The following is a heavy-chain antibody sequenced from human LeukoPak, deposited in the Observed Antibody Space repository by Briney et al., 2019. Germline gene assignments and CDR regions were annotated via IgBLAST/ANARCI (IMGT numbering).Heavy chain of an antibody. CDR2: INPSGGST. D-gene: IGHD1-26*01. Sequence: ASVKVSCMASGYTFTSYYMHWVRQAPGQGLEWMGIINPSGGSTSYAQKFQGRVTMTRDTSTSTVYMELSSLRSEDTAVYYCAAEWELLFFQHWGQGTLVTVSS. V-gene: IGHV1-46*01. CDR3: AAEWELLFFQH. CDR1: GYTFTSYY. J-gene: IGHJ1*01.